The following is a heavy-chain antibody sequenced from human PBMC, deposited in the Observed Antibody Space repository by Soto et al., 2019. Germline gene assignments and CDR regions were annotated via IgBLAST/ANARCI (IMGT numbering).Heavy chain of an antibody. CDR3: ATESHV. J-gene: IGHJ6*02. CDR1: GFTFSSYG. CDR2: IWYDGSNK. Sequence: QVQLVESGGGVVQPGRSLRLSCAASGFTFSSYGMHWVRQAPGKGLEWVAVIWYDGSNKYYEDSVKGRFPISRDNSKNTLYLQMNSLRAEDTAVYYCATESHVWGQGTTVTVSS. V-gene: IGHV3-33*01.